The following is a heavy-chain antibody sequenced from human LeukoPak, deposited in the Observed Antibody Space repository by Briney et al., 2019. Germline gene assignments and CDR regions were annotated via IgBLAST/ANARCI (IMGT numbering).Heavy chain of an antibody. Sequence: GGSLRLSCVASGFTFGIYGMGWLRQAPGKGLEWVSGIRGSGSQTFYADSVKGRFTISRDNPKNTLYLEMNSLRAEDTAVYYCARLTSGPFDYWGQGTLVTVSS. D-gene: IGHD2-21*01. V-gene: IGHV3-23*01. CDR3: ARLTSGPFDY. CDR2: IRGSGSQT. CDR1: GFTFGIYG. J-gene: IGHJ4*02.